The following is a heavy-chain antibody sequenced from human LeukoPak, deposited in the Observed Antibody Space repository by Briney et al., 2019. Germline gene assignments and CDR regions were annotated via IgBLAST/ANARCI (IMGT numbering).Heavy chain of an antibody. Sequence: SNYYWGWIRQAPGKGLEWVSYISSSGSTIYYADSVKGRFTISRDNAKNTLYLQMNSLRAEDTAVYYCARRSSGPLYYYYYYMDVWGKGTTVTVSS. CDR1: SNYY. CDR3: ARRSSGPLYYYYYYMDV. V-gene: IGHV3-11*04. D-gene: IGHD3-22*01. CDR2: ISSSGSTI. J-gene: IGHJ6*03.